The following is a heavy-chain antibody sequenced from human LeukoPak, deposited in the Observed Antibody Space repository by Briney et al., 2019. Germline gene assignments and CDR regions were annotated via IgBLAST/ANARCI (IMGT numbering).Heavy chain of an antibody. CDR2: IIPIFGIA. CDR3: ARDTNGPLSRYGMDV. J-gene: IGHJ6*02. V-gene: IGHV1-69*04. CDR1: GGTFSSYA. Sequence: SVKVSCKASGGTFSSYAISWVRQAPGQGLEWMGRIIPIFGIANYAQKFQGRVTITADKSTSTAYMELSSLRSEDTAVYYCARDTNGPLSRYGMDVWGQGTTVTVSS. D-gene: IGHD2-8*01.